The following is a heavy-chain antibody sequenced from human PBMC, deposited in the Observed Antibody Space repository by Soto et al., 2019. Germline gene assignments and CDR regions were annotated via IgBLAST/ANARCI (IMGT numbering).Heavy chain of an antibody. CDR2: IYYSGST. CDR3: ARHHLPLGYCSGGSCYPYYFDY. CDR1: GGSISSSSYY. J-gene: IGHJ4*02. Sequence: QLQLQESGPGLVKPSETLSLTCTVSGGSISSSSYYWGWIRQPPGKGLEWIGSIYYSGSTYYNPSLKSRVTISVDTSKNQFSLKLSSVTAADTAVYYCARHHLPLGYCSGGSCYPYYFDYWGQGTLVTVSS. V-gene: IGHV4-39*01. D-gene: IGHD2-15*01.